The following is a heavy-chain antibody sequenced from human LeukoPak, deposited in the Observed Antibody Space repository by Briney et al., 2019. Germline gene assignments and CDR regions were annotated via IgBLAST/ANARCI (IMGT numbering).Heavy chain of an antibody. Sequence: SETLSLTCTVSGGSISSGGYYWSWIRQHPGKGLEWIGYIYYSGSTYYNPSLKSRVTISVDTSKNQFSLKLSSVTAADTAVYYCAREGGFYRPLDYSGQGTLVTVSS. CDR1: GGSISSGGYY. J-gene: IGHJ4*02. V-gene: IGHV4-31*03. CDR3: AREGGFYRPLDY. D-gene: IGHD3-3*01. CDR2: IYYSGST.